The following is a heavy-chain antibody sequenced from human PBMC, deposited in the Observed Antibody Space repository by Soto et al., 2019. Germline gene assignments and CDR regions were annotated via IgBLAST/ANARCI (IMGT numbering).Heavy chain of an antibody. Sequence: QVQLVESGGGVVQPGRSLRLSCAASGFTFSTYGMHWVRQAPGKGLEWVALIWSDGTNKYYADSVKGRFTISRDKSKKTLYLQMNSLRAEDTAVYYCVRVFDTYYFDLWGQGNMVTVSS. J-gene: IGHJ4*02. V-gene: IGHV3-33*01. CDR1: GFTFSTYG. D-gene: IGHD3-9*01. CDR3: VRVFDTYYFDL. CDR2: IWSDGTNK.